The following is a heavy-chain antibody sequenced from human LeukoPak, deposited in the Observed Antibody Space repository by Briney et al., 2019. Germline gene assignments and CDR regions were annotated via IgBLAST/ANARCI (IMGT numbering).Heavy chain of an antibody. CDR1: GFTFSSYA. CDR2: ISYDGSNK. D-gene: IGHD1-26*01. V-gene: IGHV3-30-3*01. J-gene: IGHJ4*02. Sequence: PGRSLRLSCAASGFTFSSYAMHWVRQAPGKGLEWVAVISYDGSNKYYADSVKGRFTISRDNSKNTLYLQMNSLRVEDTAVYYCAKDDPTGRYLWGQGTLVPVSS. CDR3: AKDDPTGRYL.